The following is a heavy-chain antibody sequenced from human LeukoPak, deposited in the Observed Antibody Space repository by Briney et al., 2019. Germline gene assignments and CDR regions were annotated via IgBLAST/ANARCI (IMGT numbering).Heavy chain of an antibody. V-gene: IGHV1-69*13. CDR1: GGTFSSYA. CDR2: IIPIFGTA. Sequence: SVKVSCKASGGTFSSYAISWVRQAPGQGLEWMGGIIPIFGTANYAQKFQGRVTITADESTRTAYMELSSLRSEDTAVYYCAAVRNYYDSSGYYDYVDYWGQGTLVTVSS. CDR3: AAVRNYYDSSGYYDYVDY. J-gene: IGHJ4*02. D-gene: IGHD3-22*01.